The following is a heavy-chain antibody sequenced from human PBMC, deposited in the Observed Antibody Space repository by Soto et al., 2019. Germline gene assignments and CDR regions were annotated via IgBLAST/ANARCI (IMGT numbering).Heavy chain of an antibody. D-gene: IGHD3-22*01. V-gene: IGHV3-30-3*01. CDR2: ISYDGSNK. CDR1: GFTFSSYA. Sequence: QPGGSLRLSCAASGFTFSSYAMHWVRQAPGKGLEWVAVISYDGSNKYYADSVKGRFTISRDNSKNTLYLQMNSLRAEDTAVYYCASPEIGYYYDSSGSRAGVYWGQGTLVTVSS. CDR3: ASPEIGYYYDSSGSRAGVY. J-gene: IGHJ4*02.